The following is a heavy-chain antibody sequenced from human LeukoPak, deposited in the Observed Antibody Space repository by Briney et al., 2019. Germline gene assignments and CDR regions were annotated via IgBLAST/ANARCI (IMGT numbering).Heavy chain of an antibody. D-gene: IGHD4-23*01. J-gene: IGHJ4*02. Sequence: KPGESLRLSCAASGFRFSTYDANWVRQAPGKGLEWVASISASTTYIYYADSVKGRFTISRDDVKNSLYLQMSSLRADDTAVYYCAREVIGGNSAWGQGTLVTVSS. V-gene: IGHV3-21*01. CDR2: ISASTTYI. CDR3: AREVIGGNSA. CDR1: GFRFSTYD.